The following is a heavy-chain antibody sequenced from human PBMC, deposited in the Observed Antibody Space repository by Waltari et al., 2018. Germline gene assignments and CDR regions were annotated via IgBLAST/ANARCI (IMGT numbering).Heavy chain of an antibody. CDR1: GGSISSYY. CDR2: GYSSGST. V-gene: IGHV4-59*01. D-gene: IGHD2-2*01. Sequence: QVQLQESGPGLVKPSETLSLTCTVSGGSISSYYWSWIRQPPEKGLEWIGYGYSSGSTNYNPSLKSRVTISVDTSKNQFSLKLSSVTAADTAVYYCARGGSSTSLYYYYMDVWGKGTTVTISS. CDR3: ARGGSSTSLYYYYMDV. J-gene: IGHJ6*03.